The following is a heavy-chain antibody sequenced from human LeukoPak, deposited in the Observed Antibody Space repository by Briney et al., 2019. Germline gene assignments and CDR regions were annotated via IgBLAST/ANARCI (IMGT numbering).Heavy chain of an antibody. Sequence: GGALRLSCAPSVFTFSRFLMTWVPQAPARGVEGVAHINEDGSEKYYVDSLKGRFIISRDNAKNSLYLQMKSLRAEDTAVYYCASEIIFGSFDYWGQGTLVTVSS. CDR2: INEDGSEK. J-gene: IGHJ4*02. V-gene: IGHV3-7*03. CDR3: ASEIIFGSFDY. CDR1: VFTFSRFL. D-gene: IGHD3-3*01.